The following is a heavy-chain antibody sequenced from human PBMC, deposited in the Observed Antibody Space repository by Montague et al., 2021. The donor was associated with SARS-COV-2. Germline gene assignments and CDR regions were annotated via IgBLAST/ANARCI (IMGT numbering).Heavy chain of an antibody. CDR1: GDSITNHY. CDR3: ARDRFDFGAGRQGTIDF. J-gene: IGHJ4*02. Sequence: SETLSLTCSVSGDSITNHYWSWIRQPAGKGLEWIGRMHFTGKTNFSPSFSSRLTMSADTSKNQFSLKLTSVTAADMAIYFCARDRFDFGAGRQGTIDFWGQGTLVTVSS. V-gene: IGHV4-4*07. D-gene: IGHD3-10*01. CDR2: MHFTGKT.